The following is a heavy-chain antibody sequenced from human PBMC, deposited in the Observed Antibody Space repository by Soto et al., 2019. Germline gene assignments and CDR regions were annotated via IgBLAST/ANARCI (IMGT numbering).Heavy chain of an antibody. CDR1: GFTFSSYA. J-gene: IGHJ4*02. Sequence: GGSLRLSCAASGFTFSSYAMHWVRQAPGKGLGWVAVISYDGSNKYYADSVKGRFTISRDNSKNTLYLQMNSLRAEDTAVYYCARGRGWLLSPSFDYWGQGTLVTVSS. V-gene: IGHV3-30-3*01. CDR2: ISYDGSNK. CDR3: ARGRGWLLSPSFDY. D-gene: IGHD3-9*01.